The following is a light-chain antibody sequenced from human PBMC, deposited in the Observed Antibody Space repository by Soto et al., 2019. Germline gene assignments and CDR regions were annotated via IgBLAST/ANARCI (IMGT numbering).Light chain of an antibody. Sequence: EIVLTQSPATLSLSPGERATLSCRASQSIDTSLAWYQQKPGQAPRLLIYGASSRATGIPARFSGSGSGTDFTLTISSLEPEDFAVYYCQQRINWPTFGGGTKVEI. CDR3: QQRINWPT. V-gene: IGKV3-11*01. CDR1: QSIDTS. CDR2: GAS. J-gene: IGKJ4*01.